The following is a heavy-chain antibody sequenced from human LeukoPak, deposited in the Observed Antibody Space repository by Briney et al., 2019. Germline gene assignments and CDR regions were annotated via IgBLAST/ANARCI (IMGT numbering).Heavy chain of an antibody. V-gene: IGHV1-69*13. Sequence: ASVKVSCKASGGTFSSYAISWVRQAPGQGLEWMGGIIPIFGTANYAQKFQGRVTITADESTNTAYMELSSLRSEDTAVYYCARADSYGHYYYYMDVWGKGTTVTVSS. D-gene: IGHD5-18*01. CDR1: GGTFSSYA. CDR2: IIPIFGTA. CDR3: ARADSYGHYYYYMDV. J-gene: IGHJ6*03.